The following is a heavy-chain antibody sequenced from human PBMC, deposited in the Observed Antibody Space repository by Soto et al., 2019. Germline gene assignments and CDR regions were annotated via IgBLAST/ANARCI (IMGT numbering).Heavy chain of an antibody. Sequence: GGSLRLSCAASGFTFSSYWMHWVRQAPGKGLVWVSRINSDGSSTSYADSVKGRFTISRDNAKNTLYLQMNSLRAEDTAVYYCARSQSVGRLYYYYGMDVWGQGTTVTVSS. CDR3: ARSQSVGRLYYYYGMDV. J-gene: IGHJ6*02. CDR1: GFTFSSYW. CDR2: INSDGSST. V-gene: IGHV3-74*01.